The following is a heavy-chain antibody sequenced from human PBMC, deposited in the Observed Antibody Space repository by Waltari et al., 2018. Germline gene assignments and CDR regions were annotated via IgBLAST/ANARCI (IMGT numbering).Heavy chain of an antibody. V-gene: IGHV3-21*01. CDR1: GFTFSSYS. J-gene: IGHJ4*02. D-gene: IGHD2-21*02. Sequence: EVQLVESGGGLVKPGGSLRLSCAASGFTFSSYSMNWVRQAPGKGLEWVSSIRSSSSYINYTDSVKGRFTISRDNAKNSRYLQMNSLRAEDTAVYYCARTKYCGGDCYSYYFDYWGQGTLVTVSS. CDR2: IRSSSSYI. CDR3: ARTKYCGGDCYSYYFDY.